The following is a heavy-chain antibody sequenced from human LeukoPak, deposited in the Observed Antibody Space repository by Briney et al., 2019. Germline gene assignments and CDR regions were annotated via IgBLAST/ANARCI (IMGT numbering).Heavy chain of an antibody. J-gene: IGHJ4*02. V-gene: IGHV3-21*01. CDR2: ISSSSSYI. Sequence: AGGSLRLSCAASGFTFSSYSMNWVRQAPGKGLEWVSSISSSSSYIYYADSVKGRFTISRDNAKNSLYLQMNSLRAEDTAVYYCARVYGDYEDRFDYWGQGTLVTVSS. D-gene: IGHD4-17*01. CDR3: ARVYGDYEDRFDY. CDR1: GFTFSSYS.